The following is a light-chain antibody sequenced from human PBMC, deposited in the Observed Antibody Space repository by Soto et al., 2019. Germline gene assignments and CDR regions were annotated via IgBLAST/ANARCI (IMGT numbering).Light chain of an antibody. CDR3: SSYKTSTSFFL. J-gene: IGLJ2*01. CDR1: SSDIGNYDF. CDR2: EVS. Sequence: QSALTQPASVSGSPGQSITISCTGTSSDIGNYDFVSWYQQDPGTAPKAMIYEVSSRPSGVSTRFSGSKSGNTASLTISGRQAEDEDADYCSSYKTSTSFFLFGGGTKLTVL. V-gene: IGLV2-14*01.